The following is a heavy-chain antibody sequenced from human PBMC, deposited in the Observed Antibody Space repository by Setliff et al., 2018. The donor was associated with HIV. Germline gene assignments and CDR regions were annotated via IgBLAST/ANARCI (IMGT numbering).Heavy chain of an antibody. Sequence: GASVKVSCKASGYSLTNYAITWVRQAPGQRPERMGWISAYDGDTKYAQKFHNRLSMTADTSTTTAYMDLRGLTSDDTGVYYCARVGLSAVPFPTVYWGQGTLVTVSS. CDR3: ARVGLSAVPFPTVY. D-gene: IGHD4-4*01. CDR1: GYSLTNYA. CDR2: ISAYDGDT. J-gene: IGHJ4*02. V-gene: IGHV1-18*01.